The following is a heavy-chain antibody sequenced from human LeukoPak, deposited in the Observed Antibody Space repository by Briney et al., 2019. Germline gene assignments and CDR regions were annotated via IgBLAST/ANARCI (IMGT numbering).Heavy chain of an antibody. CDR3: ARVPYCSGGSCLLRGYYFDY. V-gene: IGHV1-69*13. J-gene: IGHJ4*02. Sequence: SVKVSCKASGGTFSSYAISWVRQAPGQGLEWMGGIIPTFGTANYAQKFQGRVTITADESTSTAYMELSSLRSEDTAVYYCARVPYCSGGSCLLRGYYFDYWGQGTLVTVSS. D-gene: IGHD2-15*01. CDR2: IIPTFGTA. CDR1: GGTFSSYA.